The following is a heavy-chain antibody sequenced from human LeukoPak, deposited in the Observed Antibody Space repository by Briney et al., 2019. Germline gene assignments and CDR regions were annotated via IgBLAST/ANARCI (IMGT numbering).Heavy chain of an antibody. V-gene: IGHV1-2*02. CDR2: INPNSGGT. CDR1: GYTFTGYY. J-gene: IGHJ4*02. D-gene: IGHD3-10*01. Sequence: GASVKVSCKASGYTFTGYYMHWVRHAPGQGLEWMGWINPNSGGTNYAQKFQGRVTMTRDTSISTAYMELSRLRSDDTAVYYCARDLVRTITMVRGVIIRLPDYWGQGTLVTVSS. CDR3: ARDLVRTITMVRGVIIRLPDY.